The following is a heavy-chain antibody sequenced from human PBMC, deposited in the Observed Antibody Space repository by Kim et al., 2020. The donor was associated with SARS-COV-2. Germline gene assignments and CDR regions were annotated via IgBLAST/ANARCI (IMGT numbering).Heavy chain of an antibody. CDR3: AKHDYGDYKCFDY. CDR1: GGTFSSYA. J-gene: IGHJ4*02. Sequence: SVKVSCKASGGTFSSYAISWVRQAPGQGLEWMGGIIPIFGTANYAQKFQGRVTITADESTSTAYMELSSLRSEDTAVYYCAKHDYGDYKCFDYWGQGTLVTVSS. V-gene: IGHV1-69*13. D-gene: IGHD4-17*01. CDR2: IIPIFGTA.